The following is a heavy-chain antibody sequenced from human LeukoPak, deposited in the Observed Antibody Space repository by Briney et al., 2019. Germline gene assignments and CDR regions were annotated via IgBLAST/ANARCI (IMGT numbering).Heavy chain of an antibody. Sequence: PGGSLRLSCAASGFTFSDYYMSWIRQAPGKGLEWVSYISSSSYTNYADSVKGRFTISRDNAKNSLYLQMNSLRAEDTAVYYCARAGLNYGMDVWGQGTKVTVSS. V-gene: IGHV3-11*06. J-gene: IGHJ6*02. CDR1: GFTFSDYY. CDR3: ARAGLNYGMDV. CDR2: ISSSSYT.